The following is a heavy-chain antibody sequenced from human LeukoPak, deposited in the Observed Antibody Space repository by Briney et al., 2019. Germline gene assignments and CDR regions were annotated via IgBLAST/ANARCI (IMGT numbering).Heavy chain of an antibody. Sequence: GGSLRLSCAASGLFFGKYAMAWVRQAPGKGLECVSIISDDSSFTYYLDSVKGRSTIFRDNSKNTLYLHMNSLKAEDTAVYYCAKGRCSGPGCDSFDYWGQGTLVTVSS. D-gene: IGHD5-12*01. V-gene: IGHV3-23*01. CDR1: GLFFGKYA. J-gene: IGHJ4*02. CDR3: AKGRCSGPGCDSFDY. CDR2: ISDDSSFT.